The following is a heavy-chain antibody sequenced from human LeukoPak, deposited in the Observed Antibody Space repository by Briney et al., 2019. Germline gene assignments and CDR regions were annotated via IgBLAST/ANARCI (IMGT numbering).Heavy chain of an antibody. CDR1: GDSISTYY. V-gene: IGHV4-59*01. J-gene: IGHJ4*02. CDR3: ARGGYGGVDY. CDR2: IYHSGST. D-gene: IGHD3-10*01. Sequence: SETLSLTCTVSGDSISTYYWSWIRQSPGKGLEWIGYIYHSGSTKYNPSLKSRVTISVDTSKKQFSLKLSSVTAADTAVYYCARGGYGGVDYWAQGPLVTVS.